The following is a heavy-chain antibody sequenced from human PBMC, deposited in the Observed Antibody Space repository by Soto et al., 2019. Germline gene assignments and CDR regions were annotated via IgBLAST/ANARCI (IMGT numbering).Heavy chain of an antibody. D-gene: IGHD2-2*01. CDR2: IIPIFGTA. J-gene: IGHJ5*02. Sequence: QVQLVQSGAEVKKPGSSVKVSCKASGGTFSSYAISWVRQAPGQGLEWMGGIIPIFGTANYAQKFQGRVTITADESTSTAYMELSSLRSEDTAMYYCARDMRYCSSTSCYYNWFDPWGQGTLVTVSS. V-gene: IGHV1-69*01. CDR3: ARDMRYCSSTSCYYNWFDP. CDR1: GGTFSSYA.